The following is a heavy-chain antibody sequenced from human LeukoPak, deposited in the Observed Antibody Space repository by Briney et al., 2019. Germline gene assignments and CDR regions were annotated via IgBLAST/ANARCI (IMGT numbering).Heavy chain of an antibody. Sequence: SETLSLTCTVSGGSISSYYWSWLRQPPGKGLEWIGYIYYSGSTNYNPSLKSRVTISVDTSKNQFSLKLSSVTAADTAVYYCARQTGNSDKKPFDYWGQGTLVTVSS. V-gene: IGHV4-59*08. D-gene: IGHD4-23*01. CDR3: ARQTGNSDKKPFDY. CDR2: IYYSGST. J-gene: IGHJ4*02. CDR1: GGSISSYY.